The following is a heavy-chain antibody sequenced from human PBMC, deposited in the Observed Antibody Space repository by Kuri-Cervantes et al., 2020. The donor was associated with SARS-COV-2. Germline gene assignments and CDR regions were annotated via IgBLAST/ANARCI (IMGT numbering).Heavy chain of an antibody. V-gene: IGHV1-2*02. Sequence: ASVKVSCKASGYTFTGYYMHWVRQAPGQGLEWMGWINPNSGGTNYAQKFQGRVTMTRDTSISTAYMELSRLRSDDTAVYYCARTPWGFWSGDYYYYYYMDVWGKGTTVTVSS. CDR2: INPNSGGT. J-gene: IGHJ6*03. CDR3: ARTPWGFWSGDYYYYYYMDV. CDR1: GYTFTGYY. D-gene: IGHD3-3*01.